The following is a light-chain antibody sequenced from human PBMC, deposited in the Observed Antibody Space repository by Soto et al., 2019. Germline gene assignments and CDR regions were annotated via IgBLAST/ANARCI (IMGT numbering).Light chain of an antibody. J-gene: IGLJ1*01. CDR3: AAWDGSLNVYV. CDR1: SSSIGSNS. CDR2: TNN. V-gene: IGLV1-44*01. Sequence: QPVLTQPPSASGTPGQRVTISCSGISSSIGSNSVNWYQQLPRTAPKVLIYTNNQRPSGVPDRFSGSKSGTSASLAISGLQSEDEADYYCAAWDGSLNVYVFGTGTKVTVL.